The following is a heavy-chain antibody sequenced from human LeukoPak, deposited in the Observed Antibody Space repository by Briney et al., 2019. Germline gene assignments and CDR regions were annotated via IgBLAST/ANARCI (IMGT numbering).Heavy chain of an antibody. V-gene: IGHV3-23*01. Sequence: PGGSLRLSCAASGFTFSSYAMSWVRQAPGKGLEWVSGISGSDGSTYYADSVKGRFTISRDKSKNTLYLQMNSLGAEDTAVYYCAKEYYYGSGTYYDYWGQGTLATVSS. CDR3: AKEYYYGSGTYYDY. CDR2: ISGSDGST. J-gene: IGHJ4*02. D-gene: IGHD3-10*01. CDR1: GFTFSSYA.